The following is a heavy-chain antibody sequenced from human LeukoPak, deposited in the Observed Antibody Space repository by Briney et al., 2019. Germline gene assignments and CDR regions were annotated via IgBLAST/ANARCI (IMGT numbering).Heavy chain of an antibody. Sequence: GGSLRLSCTASGFTFGDYAMSWVRQAPGKGLEWVGFIRSKAYGGTTEYAASVKGRFTISRDDSKSIAYLQMNSLKTEDAAVYYCTRRKDYYDSSGYYYGMDVWGQGTTVTVSS. CDR2: IRSKAYGGTT. J-gene: IGHJ6*02. D-gene: IGHD3-22*01. V-gene: IGHV3-49*04. CDR3: TRRKDYYDSSGYYYGMDV. CDR1: GFTFGDYA.